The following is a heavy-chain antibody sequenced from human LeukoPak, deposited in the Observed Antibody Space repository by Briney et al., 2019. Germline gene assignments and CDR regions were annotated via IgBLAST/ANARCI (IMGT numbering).Heavy chain of an antibody. J-gene: IGHJ4*02. CDR1: GFTFSSYT. CDR2: INSGSNYI. D-gene: IGHD2-21*02. CDR3: ARDRGGRVVVTATYFDS. V-gene: IGHV3-21*01. Sequence: GGSLRLSCAASGFTFSSYTINWVRQPPGKGLEWVASINSGSNYIFYADSVKGRFTISRDNGKNSLSLQRNSLRAEDTAVYYCARDRGGRVVVTATYFDSWGQGTLVTVSS.